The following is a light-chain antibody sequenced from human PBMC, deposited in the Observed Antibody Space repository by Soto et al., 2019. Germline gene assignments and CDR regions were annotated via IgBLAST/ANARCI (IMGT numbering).Light chain of an antibody. J-gene: IGKJ1*01. CDR1: QSVSSN. Sequence: EMVMTQSPATLSVSPGERATLSCRASQSVSSNLAWYQQKPGQAPRLLIYGASSRATGIPARFSGSGSGTEFTLTISSLQSEDSAVYYCQQYNDLPRTFGQGTKVEIK. CDR2: GAS. CDR3: QQYNDLPRT. V-gene: IGKV3-15*01.